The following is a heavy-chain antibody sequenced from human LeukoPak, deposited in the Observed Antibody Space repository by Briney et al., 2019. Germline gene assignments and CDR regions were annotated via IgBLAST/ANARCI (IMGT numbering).Heavy chain of an antibody. CDR3: ATQGCSGGSCYFDY. D-gene: IGHD2-15*01. J-gene: IGHJ4*02. CDR1: GYTFTGYY. V-gene: IGHV1-2*04. Sequence: GASVKVSCKASGYTFTGYYLHWVRQAPGQGLEWMGWINPNSGGTNYAQKFQGWVTVARDTSISTVYMELSRLRSDDTAVYYCATQGCSGGSCYFDYWGQGTLVTVSS. CDR2: INPNSGGT.